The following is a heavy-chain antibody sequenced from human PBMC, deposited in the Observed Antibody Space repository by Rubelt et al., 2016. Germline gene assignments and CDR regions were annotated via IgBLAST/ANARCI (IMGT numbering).Heavy chain of an antibody. D-gene: IGHD6-13*01. J-gene: IGHJ4*02. V-gene: IGHV4-38-2*02. Sequence: QVQLQESGPRLVQPSETLSLTCTVSGYSISSGYYWGWIRQPPGKGLEWIGSIYHTGTTYYNPSLKSRITISVDTSKNQFSPGLDSVTAADTAVYYWARGFRGGTWYSSRNLDYWGQGTLVTVSS. CDR2: IYHTGTT. CDR1: GYSISSGYY. CDR3: ARGFRGGTWYSSRNLDY.